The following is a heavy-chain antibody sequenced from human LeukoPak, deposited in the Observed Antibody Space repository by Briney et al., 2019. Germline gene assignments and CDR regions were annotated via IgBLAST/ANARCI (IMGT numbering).Heavy chain of an antibody. CDR2: IRSKAYGGTT. V-gene: IGHV3-49*04. CDR3: TGRFLEWLLYSDY. CDR1: GFTFGDYA. J-gene: IGHJ4*02. Sequence: PGGSLRLSCTASGFTFGDYAMSWVRQVPGKGLEWVGFIRSKAYGGTTEYAASVKGRFTISRDDSKSIAYLQMNSLKTEDTAVYYCTGRFLEWLLYSDYWGQGTLVTVSS. D-gene: IGHD3-3*01.